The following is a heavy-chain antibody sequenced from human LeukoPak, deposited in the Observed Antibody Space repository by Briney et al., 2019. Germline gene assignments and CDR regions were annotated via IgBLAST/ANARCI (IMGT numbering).Heavy chain of an antibody. J-gene: IGHJ5*02. Sequence: ASVKVSCKASGYTFTNYDINCVRHATRQGLECRGWMDPNRGNTGYAQKFQGRVTMTRNTSISTAYMELSSLRSEDTALYYCARDIAGATKGGWFDTWGQGTPVTVSS. CDR1: GYTFTNYD. CDR3: ARDIAGATKGGWFDT. D-gene: IGHD1-26*01. V-gene: IGHV1-8*01. CDR2: MDPNRGNT.